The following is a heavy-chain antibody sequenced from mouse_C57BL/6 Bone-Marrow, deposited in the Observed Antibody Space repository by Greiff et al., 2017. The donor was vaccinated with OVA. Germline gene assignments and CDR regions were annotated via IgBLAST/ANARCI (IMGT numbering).Heavy chain of an antibody. Sequence: EVQLQESGGGLVKPGGSLKLSCAASGFPFSSYAMSWVRQTPEKRLEWVATISDGGSYTYYPDNVKGRFTISRDNAKNNLYLQMSHLKSEDTAMYYCARDPCSSPYWYFDVWGTGTTVTVSS. CDR3: ARDPCSSPYWYFDV. CDR2: ISDGGSYT. J-gene: IGHJ1*03. V-gene: IGHV5-4*01. D-gene: IGHD1-1*01. CDR1: GFPFSSYA.